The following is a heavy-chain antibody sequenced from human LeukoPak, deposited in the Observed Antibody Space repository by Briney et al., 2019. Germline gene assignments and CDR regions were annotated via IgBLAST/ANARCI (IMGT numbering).Heavy chain of an antibody. V-gene: IGHV3-53*01. CDR3: AKVLVVVPAATPFDY. CDR1: GFTVSSNY. Sequence: GGSLRLSCAASGFTVSSNYMSWVRQAPGKGLEWVSVIYSGGSTYYADSVKGRFTISRHNSKNTLYLQMNSLRAEDTAVYYCAKVLVVVPAATPFDYWGQGTLVTVSS. J-gene: IGHJ4*02. CDR2: IYSGGST. D-gene: IGHD2-2*02.